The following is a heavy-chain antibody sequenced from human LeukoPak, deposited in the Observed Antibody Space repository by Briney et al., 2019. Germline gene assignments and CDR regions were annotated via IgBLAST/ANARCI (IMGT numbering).Heavy chain of an antibody. Sequence: PSETLSLTCAVYGGSFSGYYWSWIRQPPGKGLEWIGEINHSGSTNYNPSLKSRVTISVDTTKNQFSLKLSSVTAADTAVYYCARGDIVVVVAASNFYYYYGMDVWGQGTTVTVSS. CDR2: INHSGST. V-gene: IGHV4-34*01. J-gene: IGHJ6*02. CDR1: GGSFSGYY. CDR3: ARGDIVVVVAASNFYYYYGMDV. D-gene: IGHD2-15*01.